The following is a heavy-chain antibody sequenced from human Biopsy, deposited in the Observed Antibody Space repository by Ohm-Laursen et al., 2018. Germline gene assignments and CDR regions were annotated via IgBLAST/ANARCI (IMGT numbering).Heavy chain of an antibody. D-gene: IGHD6-13*01. CDR1: GFSLSARGVC. CDR3: ARTPILIVSAGLVYRHRRHLQGMDV. Sequence: TQTLTLTCSFSGFSLSARGVCVSWIRQAPVKALEWLARVVWDDYKDYSASLQTKLSISKDTSNDQVVLTVNNVDPADTATYYCARTPILIVSAGLVYRHRRHLQGMDVWGQGIAVTVS. J-gene: IGHJ6*02. CDR2: VVWDDYK. V-gene: IGHV2-70*11.